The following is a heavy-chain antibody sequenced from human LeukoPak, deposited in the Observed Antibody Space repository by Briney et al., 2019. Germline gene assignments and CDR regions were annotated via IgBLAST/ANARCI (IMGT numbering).Heavy chain of an antibody. CDR1: GGSISSSSYY. V-gene: IGHV4-39*01. CDR3: ASPYYGSGSYIVDP. CDR2: IYYSGST. Sequence: PSETLSLTCTVSGGSISSSSYYWGWIRQPPGKGLEWIGSIYYSGSTYYNPSLKSRVTISVDTPKNQFSLKLSFVTAADTAVYYCASPYYGSGSYIVDPWGQGTLVTVSS. D-gene: IGHD3-10*01. J-gene: IGHJ5*02.